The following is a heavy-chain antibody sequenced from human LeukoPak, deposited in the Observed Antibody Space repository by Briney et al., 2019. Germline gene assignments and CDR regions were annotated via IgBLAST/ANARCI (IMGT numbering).Heavy chain of an antibody. CDR1: GGSISTNTYY. CDR3: ARADGYSSSWYLVTY. J-gene: IGHJ4*02. V-gene: IGHV4-39*01. CDR2: FYYSEST. Sequence: PSETLSLTCTVSGGSISTNTYYWGWIRQPPGKGLEWIGCFYYSESTYYNPSLKSRVTISVDTSKNQFSLKLSSVTAADTAVYYCARADGYSSSWYLVTYWGQGTLVTVSS. D-gene: IGHD6-13*01.